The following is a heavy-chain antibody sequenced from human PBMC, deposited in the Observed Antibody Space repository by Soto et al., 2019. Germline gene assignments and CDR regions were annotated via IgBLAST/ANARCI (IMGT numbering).Heavy chain of an antibody. CDR1: GFTFNTHA. V-gene: IGHV3-23*01. CDR2: ISGNGETT. J-gene: IGHJ6*02. D-gene: IGHD3-3*01. Sequence: EVQVLESGGGLLQPGGSLRLSCVASGFTFNTHAMTWVRQGPGMGLEWTSSISGNGETTYYADSVKGRFPVSRDNSKNTLYLQMNSLRVEDTATYYCLKDWSGNKCTCMDVWGQGTTVTVSS. CDR3: LKDWSGNKCTCMDV.